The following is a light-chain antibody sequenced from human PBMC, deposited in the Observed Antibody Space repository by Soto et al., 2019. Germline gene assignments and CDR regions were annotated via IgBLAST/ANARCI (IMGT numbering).Light chain of an antibody. V-gene: IGKV3-15*01. CDR3: QQYNNWPPLT. J-gene: IGKJ4*01. CDR1: QSVSSS. CDR2: DAS. Sequence: EIVMTQSPATLSVSPGDRATLSCRASQSVSSSLAWYQQIPGQAPRLLIYDASTRATGIPARFGGSGSGTEFSLTSSILQAEDCAVYYCQQYNNWPPLTFGGGTKVELK.